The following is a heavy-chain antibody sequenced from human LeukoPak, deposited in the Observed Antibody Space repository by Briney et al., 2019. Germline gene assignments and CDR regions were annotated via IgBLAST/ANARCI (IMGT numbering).Heavy chain of an antibody. CDR3: ARASADILTGYYKTSFDY. CDR1: GFTFSSYW. J-gene: IGHJ4*02. Sequence: PGGSLRLSCAASGFTFSSYWMSWVRQAPGKGLEWIGYIYYSGSTNYNPSLKSRVTISVDTSKNQFSLKLSSVTAADTAVYYCARASADILTGYYKTSFDYWGQGTLVTVSS. CDR2: IYYSGST. V-gene: IGHV4-59*01. D-gene: IGHD3-9*01.